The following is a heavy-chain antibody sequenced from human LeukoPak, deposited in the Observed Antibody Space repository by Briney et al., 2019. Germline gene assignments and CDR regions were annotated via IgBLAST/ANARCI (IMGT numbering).Heavy chain of an antibody. V-gene: IGHV3-23*01. J-gene: IGHJ3*02. CDR2: ISGSGGST. CDR1: GFTFSDYG. CDR3: AKALAVAALFGAFDI. Sequence: PGGSLRLSCAASGFTFSDYGMYWVRQAPGKGLEWVSAISGSGGSTYYADSVKGRFTISRDNSKNTLYLQMNSLRAEDTAVYYCAKALAVAALFGAFDIWGQGTMVTVSS. D-gene: IGHD6-6*01.